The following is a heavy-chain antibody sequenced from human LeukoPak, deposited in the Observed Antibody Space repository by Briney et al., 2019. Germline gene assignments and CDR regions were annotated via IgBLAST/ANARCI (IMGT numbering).Heavy chain of an antibody. J-gene: IGHJ4*02. V-gene: IGHV4-4*07. CDR2: IYTSETT. Sequence: SETLSLTCTVSGDSTINYFLSWIRQPAGKGLEWIGHIYTSETTHYTPSLNNRVTISLDTSKSQFSLHLNSVTAADTAVYYCARAEGSGSGAYTLDYWGQGILVTVSS. D-gene: IGHD3-10*01. CDR1: GDSTINYF. CDR3: ARAEGSGSGAYTLDY.